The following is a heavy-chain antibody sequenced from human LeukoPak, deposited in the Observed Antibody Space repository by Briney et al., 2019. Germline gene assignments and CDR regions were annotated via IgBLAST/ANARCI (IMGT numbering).Heavy chain of an antibody. J-gene: IGHJ4*02. CDR1: GGSFSGYY. CDR2: INHSGST. V-gene: IGHV4-34*01. Sequence: SGTLSLTCAVYGGSFSGYYWSWIRQPPGKGLEWIGEINHSGSTNYNPSLKSRVTISVDTSKNQFSLKLSSVTAADTAVYYCARWLAAAGILDYWGQGTLVTVSS. D-gene: IGHD6-13*01. CDR3: ARWLAAAGILDY.